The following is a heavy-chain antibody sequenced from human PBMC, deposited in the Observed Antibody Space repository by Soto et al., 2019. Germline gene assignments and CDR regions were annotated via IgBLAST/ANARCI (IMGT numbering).Heavy chain of an antibody. V-gene: IGHV4-59*01. CDR3: ARIAARGLYYFDY. Sequence: SETLSLTCTVSGGSISSYYWSWIRQPPGKGLEWIGYIYYSGSTNYNPSLKSRVTISVDTSKNQFSLKLSSVTAADTAVYYCARIAARGLYYFDYWGQGTLVTVS. CDR2: IYYSGST. D-gene: IGHD6-6*01. CDR1: GGSISSYY. J-gene: IGHJ4*02.